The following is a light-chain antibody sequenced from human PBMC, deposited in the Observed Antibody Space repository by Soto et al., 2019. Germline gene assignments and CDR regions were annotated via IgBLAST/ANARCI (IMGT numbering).Light chain of an antibody. CDR1: ISNIGAGYD. CDR3: QSYDSSLSGVI. J-gene: IGLJ2*01. Sequence: QSVLTQPPSVSGAPGQRVTISCTGSISNIGAGYDVHWYQQVPGTAPKLLIYATNNRPSGVPDRFSGSKSGTSAFLAISGLQAEDEADYYCQSYDSSLSGVIFGGGTKLTVL. V-gene: IGLV1-40*01. CDR2: ATN.